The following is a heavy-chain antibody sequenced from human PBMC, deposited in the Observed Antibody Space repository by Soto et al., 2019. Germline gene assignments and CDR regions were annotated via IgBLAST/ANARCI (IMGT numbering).Heavy chain of an antibody. CDR1: GYTFTSYD. D-gene: IGHD2-15*01. CDR2: INPNSGGT. J-gene: IGHJ6*02. V-gene: IGHV1-2*04. Sequence: ASVKVSCKASGYTFTSYDINWVRQATGQGLEWMGWINPNSGGTNYAQKFQGWVTMTTDTSISTAYMELSSLRSEDTAVYYCARDEDCSGGSCYEDGGQYGMDVWGQGTTVTVSS. CDR3: ARDEDCSGGSCYEDGGQYGMDV.